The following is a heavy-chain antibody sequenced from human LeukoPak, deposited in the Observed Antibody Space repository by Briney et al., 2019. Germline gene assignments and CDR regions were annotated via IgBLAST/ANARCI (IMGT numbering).Heavy chain of an antibody. Sequence: SETLSLTCTVSGGSISSGGYYWSWIRQHPGKGVEWIGYIYYSGSTYYNPSLKSRVTISVDTSKNQFSLKLSSVTAADTAVYYCARVGYCTNGVCRFDYWGQGTLVTVSS. CDR1: GGSISSGGYY. CDR2: IYYSGST. J-gene: IGHJ4*02. CDR3: ARVGYCTNGVCRFDY. V-gene: IGHV4-31*03. D-gene: IGHD2-8*01.